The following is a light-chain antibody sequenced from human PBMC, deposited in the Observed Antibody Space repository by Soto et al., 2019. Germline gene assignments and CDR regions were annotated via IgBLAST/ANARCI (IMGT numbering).Light chain of an antibody. CDR2: AAS. CDR1: QGIAPD. Sequence: DVQMTQSPSSLSASVGDRVTITCRASQGIAPDLAWFQQKPGKGPKLLIYAASNLQSWVPSRFSGSGSWTDFTLTISSLQHADVGTYYCQKYNSAPLTFGGGTKVEIK. V-gene: IGKV1-27*01. CDR3: QKYNSAPLT. J-gene: IGKJ4*01.